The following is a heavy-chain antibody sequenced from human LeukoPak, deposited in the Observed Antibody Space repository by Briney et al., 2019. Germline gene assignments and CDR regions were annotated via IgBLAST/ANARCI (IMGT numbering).Heavy chain of an antibody. J-gene: IGHJ4*02. CDR1: GYSFTSYW. D-gene: IGHD3-22*01. Sequence: GESLKISCKGSGYSFTSYWIGWVRQMPGKGLEWMGIIYPGDSDTRYSPSFQGQVTISADKSISTAFLQWSSLKASDTAIYYCARRGAGYYDNSGYTNYFDYWGQGTLVTVSS. V-gene: IGHV5-51*01. CDR2: IYPGDSDT. CDR3: ARRGAGYYDNSGYTNYFDY.